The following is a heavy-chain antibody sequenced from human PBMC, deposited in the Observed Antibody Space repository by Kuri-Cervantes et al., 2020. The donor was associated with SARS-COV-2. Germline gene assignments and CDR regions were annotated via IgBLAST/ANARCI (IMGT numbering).Heavy chain of an antibody. CDR3: AKVAEEDSSGWYPDYYYGMDV. D-gene: IGHD6-19*01. CDR1: GFTFSSYG. V-gene: IGHV3-30*02. J-gene: IGHJ6*02. CDR2: IWYDGSNK. Sequence: GESLKISCAASGFTFSSYGMHWVRQAPGKGLEWVAVIWYDGSNKYYADSVKGRFTISRDNSKNTLYLQMSSLRAEDTAVYYCAKVAEEDSSGWYPDYYYGMDVWGQGTTVTVSS.